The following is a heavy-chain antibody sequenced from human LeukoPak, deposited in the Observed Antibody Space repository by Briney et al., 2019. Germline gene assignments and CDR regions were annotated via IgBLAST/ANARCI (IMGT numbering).Heavy chain of an antibody. CDR1: GFTFSGSA. CDR3: TTRRPGAFDI. CDR2: IRSKANSYAT. Sequence: HSGGSLRLSCAASGFTFSGSAMHWVRQASGKGLEWVGRIRSKANSYATAYAASVKGRFTISRDDSKNTAYLQMNSLKTEDTAVYYCTTRRPGAFDIWGQGTMVTVSS. J-gene: IGHJ3*02. V-gene: IGHV3-73*01.